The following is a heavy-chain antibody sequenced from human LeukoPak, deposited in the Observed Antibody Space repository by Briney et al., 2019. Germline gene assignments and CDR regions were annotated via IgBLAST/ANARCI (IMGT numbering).Heavy chain of an antibody. CDR1: SGSISSYS. CDR2: IYYSGTT. CDR3: ARHPSYGDAFDI. D-gene: IGHD3-10*01. Sequence: SETLSLTCTVSSGSISSYSWSWIRQPPGKGLEWIGYIYYSGTTNYNPSLKSRVTISVDTSKNQFSLKLSSVTAADTAVYYCARHPSYGDAFDIWGQGTMVTVSS. V-gene: IGHV4-59*08. J-gene: IGHJ3*02.